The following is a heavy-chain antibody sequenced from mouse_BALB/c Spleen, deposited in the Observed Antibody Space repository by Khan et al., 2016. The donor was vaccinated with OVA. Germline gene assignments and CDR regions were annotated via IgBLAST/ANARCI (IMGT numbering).Heavy chain of an antibody. CDR2: IYPGSGST. J-gene: IGHJ2*01. CDR1: GYTFTSYW. D-gene: IGHD2-14*01. V-gene: IGHV1S22*01. Sequence: LQQPGSELVRPGASVKLSCKASGYTFTSYWMHWVKQRPGQGLEWIGNIYPGSGSTNYDEKFKSKATLTVDTSSSTAYMQLSSLTSEDSAVYYCTYRYDVKAYFDYWGQGTTLTVSS. CDR3: TYRYDVKAYFDY.